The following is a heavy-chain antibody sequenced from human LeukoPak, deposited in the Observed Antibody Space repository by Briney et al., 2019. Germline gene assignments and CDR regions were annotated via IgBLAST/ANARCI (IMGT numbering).Heavy chain of an antibody. Sequence: GGSLRLSCAASGFTFSSYGMHWVRQAPGKGLEWVAVISYDGSNKYYAVSVKGRFTISRDNSKNTLYLQMNSLRAEDTAVYYCAKDGGWLVTYIDYWGQGTLVTVSS. CDR2: ISYDGSNK. V-gene: IGHV3-30*18. J-gene: IGHJ4*02. CDR1: GFTFSSYG. D-gene: IGHD6-19*01. CDR3: AKDGGWLVTYIDY.